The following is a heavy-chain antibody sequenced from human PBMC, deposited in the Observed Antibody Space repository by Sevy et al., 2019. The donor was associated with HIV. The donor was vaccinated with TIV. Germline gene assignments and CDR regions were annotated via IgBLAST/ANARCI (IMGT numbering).Heavy chain of an antibody. V-gene: IGHV1-8*01. CDR2: MNPNSGNT. J-gene: IGHJ6*02. Sequence: ASVKVSCKASGYTFTSNDINWVRQATGQGLEWMGRMNPNSGNTGYAQKFQGRVTMNRNTSISTAYMELSSVRPEDTAEYYCARGGKGRFLEWLPDYYYYYGMDVWGQGTTVTVSS. D-gene: IGHD3-3*01. CDR1: GYTFTSND. CDR3: ARGGKGRFLEWLPDYYYYYGMDV.